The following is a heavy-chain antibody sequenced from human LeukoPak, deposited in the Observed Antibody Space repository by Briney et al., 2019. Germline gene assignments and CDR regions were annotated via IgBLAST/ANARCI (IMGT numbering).Heavy chain of an antibody. D-gene: IGHD3-10*01. CDR3: ARGRVVIPEGPDY. CDR1: GFTFSSYG. CDR2: IWYDGSDK. V-gene: IGHV3-33*01. Sequence: GGSLRLSCAASGFTFSSYGMHWVRQAPGKGLEWVALIWYDGSDKYYAGSVKGRFTISRDNSKNTLHLQMNSLRAEDTAVYYCARGRVVIPEGPDYWGQGTLVTVSS. J-gene: IGHJ4*02.